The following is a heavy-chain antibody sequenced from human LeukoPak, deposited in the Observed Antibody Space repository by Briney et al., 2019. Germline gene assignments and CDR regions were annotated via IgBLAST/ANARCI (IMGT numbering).Heavy chain of an antibody. Sequence: SETLSLTCTVSGGSISSYYWSWVRQPPGKGLEWIGYVSYSGSTDYNPSLKSRVIISIDTSKNQFSLRLSSVTAADTAVYYCARDGVGPAGNWFDPWGQGTLVTVSS. CDR2: VSYSGST. D-gene: IGHD2-2*01. CDR1: GGSISSYY. CDR3: ARDGVGPAGNWFDP. J-gene: IGHJ5*02. V-gene: IGHV4-59*01.